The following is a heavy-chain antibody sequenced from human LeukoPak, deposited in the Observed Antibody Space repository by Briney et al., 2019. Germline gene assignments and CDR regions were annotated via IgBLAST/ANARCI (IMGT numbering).Heavy chain of an antibody. CDR3: ATDQYTSSSGRFDP. CDR1: GCTFTTKY. CDR2: MNPNSGDT. D-gene: IGHD6-6*01. J-gene: IGHJ5*02. Sequence: ASVKVSCKASGCTFTTKYMHWVRQAPGQGLEWMGWMNPNSGDTKYAQKFQGRVTMTRDTSITTAYMELSRLRSDDTAVYYCATDQYTSSSGRFDPWGQGSLVTVSS. V-gene: IGHV1-2*02.